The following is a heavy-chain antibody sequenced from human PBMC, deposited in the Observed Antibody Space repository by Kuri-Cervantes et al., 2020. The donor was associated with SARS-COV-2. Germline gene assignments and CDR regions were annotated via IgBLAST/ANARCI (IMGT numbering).Heavy chain of an antibody. Sequence: GGSLRLSCAASGFTFDDYAMHWVRQAPGKGLEWVSGISWNSGSIGYADSVKGRFTISRDNAKNSLYLQMNSLRAEDMALYYCARDLVVSSGWDYYMDVWGKGTTVTVSS. V-gene: IGHV3-9*03. CDR2: ISWNSGSI. CDR3: ARDLVVSSGWDYYMDV. CDR1: GFTFDDYA. D-gene: IGHD6-19*01. J-gene: IGHJ6*03.